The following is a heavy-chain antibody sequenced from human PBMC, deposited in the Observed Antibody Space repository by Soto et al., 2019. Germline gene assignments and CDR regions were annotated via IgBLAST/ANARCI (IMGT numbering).Heavy chain of an antibody. CDR3: ASYYLDGMYYDFWSGYYPPYYYYGMDV. V-gene: IGHV3-53*01. D-gene: IGHD3-3*01. CDR1: GFTVSINY. Sequence: GGSLRLSCAASGFTVSINYMSLVRQSPGKGLEWVSFIYIGGSTHYADSVKGRFTISRDNSKNTLYLQMNSLRAEDTAVYYCASYYLDGMYYDFWSGYYPPYYYYGMDVWGQGTTVTVS. CDR2: IYIGGST. J-gene: IGHJ6*02.